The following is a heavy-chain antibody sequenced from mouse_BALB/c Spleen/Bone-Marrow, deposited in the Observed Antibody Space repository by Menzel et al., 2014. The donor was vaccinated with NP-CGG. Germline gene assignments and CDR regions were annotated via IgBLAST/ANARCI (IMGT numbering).Heavy chain of an antibody. D-gene: IGHD2-3*01. V-gene: IGHV7-3*02. CDR3: ARYDGYSDNAMDY. CDR2: IRNKANGYTT. Sequence: DVMLVESRGGLVQPGSSLRLSCATSGFTFTDYYMNWVRQPPGKALEWLGFIRNKANGYTTEFSASVKGRFTISRDNSQSILYLQMNTLRAEDSATYYCARYDGYSDNAMDYWGQGTSVTVSS. CDR1: GFTFTDYY. J-gene: IGHJ4*01.